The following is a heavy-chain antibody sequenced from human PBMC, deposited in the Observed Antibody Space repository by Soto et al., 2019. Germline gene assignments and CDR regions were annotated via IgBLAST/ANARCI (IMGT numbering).Heavy chain of an antibody. J-gene: IGHJ6*02. Sequence: GGSLRLSCSASGFTFSSYAMHWVRQAPGKGLEYVSAISSNGGSTYYADSVKGRFTISRDNSKNTLYLQMSSLRAEDTAVYYCVKGIAAAGKIGGMDVWGQGTTVTVSS. CDR3: VKGIAAAGKIGGMDV. CDR1: GFTFSSYA. CDR2: ISSNGGST. D-gene: IGHD6-13*01. V-gene: IGHV3-64D*06.